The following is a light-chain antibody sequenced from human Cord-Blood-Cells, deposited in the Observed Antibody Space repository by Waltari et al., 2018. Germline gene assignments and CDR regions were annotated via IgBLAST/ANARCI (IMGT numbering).Light chain of an antibody. J-gene: IGKJ1*01. V-gene: IGKV3-20*01. CDR2: GAS. Sequence: EIVLTQSTGTLSLSPGERATLPCRASQSVSSSYLAWYQQKPGQAPRLLIYGASSRATGIPDRFSGSGSGTDFTLTISRLEPEDFAVYYCQQYGSSQWTFGQGTKVEIK. CDR3: QQYGSSQWT. CDR1: QSVSSSY.